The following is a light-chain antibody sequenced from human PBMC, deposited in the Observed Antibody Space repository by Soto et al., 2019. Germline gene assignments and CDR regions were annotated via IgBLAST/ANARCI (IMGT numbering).Light chain of an antibody. V-gene: IGKV1-39*01. Sequence: IPMTQSPSSLSASVGDRVTITCRASQSINNYLNWYQQKPGKAPELLIYAASSLQSGVPSRFSGSGSGTDFTLTISSVPPEDFAAYYCQQTYSTPPWTFGQGTKVEV. CDR3: QQTYSTPPWT. J-gene: IGKJ1*01. CDR2: AAS. CDR1: QSINNY.